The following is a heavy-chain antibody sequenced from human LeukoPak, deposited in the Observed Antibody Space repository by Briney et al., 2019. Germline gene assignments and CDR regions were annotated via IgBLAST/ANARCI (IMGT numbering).Heavy chain of an antibody. CDR3: AKDSGALEEGHFDS. CDR2: ISWDGSDT. CDR1: GFTFDDYM. V-gene: IGHV3-43*01. Sequence: GGSLRLSCAASGFTFDDYMMHWVRQAPGKGLEWVSLISWDGSDTYYADSVKGRFTISRDNSKDSLYLQMNSLRTDDTALYYCAKDSGALEEGHFDSWGQGTLVTVSS. J-gene: IGHJ4*02.